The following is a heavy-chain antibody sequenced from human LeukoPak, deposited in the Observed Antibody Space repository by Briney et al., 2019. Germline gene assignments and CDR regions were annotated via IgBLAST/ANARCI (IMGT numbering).Heavy chain of an antibody. CDR3: ARSSSGVVTAIPNWFDP. Sequence: SVKVSCKASGGTFSSYAISWVRQAPGQGLEWMGRIIPILGIANYAQKFQGRVTITADKSTSTAYMELSSLRSEDTAAYYCARSSSGVVTAIPNWFDPWGQGTLVTVSS. J-gene: IGHJ5*02. CDR2: IIPILGIA. CDR1: GGTFSSYA. D-gene: IGHD2-21*02. V-gene: IGHV1-69*04.